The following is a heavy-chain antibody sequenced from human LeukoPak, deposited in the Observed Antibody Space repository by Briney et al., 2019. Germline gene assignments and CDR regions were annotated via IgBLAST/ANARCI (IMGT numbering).Heavy chain of an antibody. J-gene: IGHJ4*02. Sequence: SETLSLTCAVSGGSISSSNWWSWVRQPPGKRLEWIGEINHSGSTNYNPSLKSRVTISVDTSKNQFSLKLSSVTAADTAVYYCARRTTVTTYDYWGQGTLVTVSS. CDR3: ARRTTVTTYDY. CDR2: INHSGST. D-gene: IGHD4-17*01. CDR1: GGSISSSNW. V-gene: IGHV4-4*02.